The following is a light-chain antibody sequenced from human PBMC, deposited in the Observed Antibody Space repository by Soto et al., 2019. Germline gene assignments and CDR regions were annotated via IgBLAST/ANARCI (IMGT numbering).Light chain of an antibody. V-gene: IGKV3-20*01. CDR3: QQYASSPLT. J-gene: IGKJ4*01. Sequence: EIVLTQSPATLSFSPGERSTLSCRASQSVSSYLAWYQRKPGQAPRLLIYDASSRATGIPDRFSGSGSGTDFTLTISRLQPEDFAVYYCQQYASSPLTFGGGTKVDIK. CDR1: QSVSSY. CDR2: DAS.